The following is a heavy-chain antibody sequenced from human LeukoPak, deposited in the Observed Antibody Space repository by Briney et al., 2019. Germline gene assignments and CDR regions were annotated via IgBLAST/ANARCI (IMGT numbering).Heavy chain of an antibody. Sequence: GGSLRLSCAASGFTFSSYAMTWARQAPGKGLEWVSTISNSGGSTYYVDSVKGRFTVSRDNSKNTLYLQMNSLRAEDTAVYYCAKDSSSSNYYYGMDVWGQGTTVTVSS. D-gene: IGHD6-6*01. CDR1: GFTFSSYA. V-gene: IGHV3-23*01. CDR2: ISNSGGST. CDR3: AKDSSSSNYYYGMDV. J-gene: IGHJ6*02.